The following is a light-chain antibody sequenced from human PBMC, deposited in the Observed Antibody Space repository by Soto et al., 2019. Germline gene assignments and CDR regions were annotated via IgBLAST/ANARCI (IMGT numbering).Light chain of an antibody. CDR3: SSFTSRFTFV. CDR2: EVT. V-gene: IGLV2-14*01. Sequence: QSVLTQPASVSGSPGQSIAISCTGTRSDVGAYNYVSWYQQHPGKAPKLMISEVTNRPSGVSDRFSGSKSGNTASLTISGLQAEDEADYDCSSFTSRFTFVFGTGTKVTVL. J-gene: IGLJ1*01. CDR1: RSDVGAYNY.